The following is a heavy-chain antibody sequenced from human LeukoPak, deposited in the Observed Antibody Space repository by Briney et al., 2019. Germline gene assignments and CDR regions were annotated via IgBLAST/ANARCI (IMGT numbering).Heavy chain of an antibody. Sequence: SETLSLTCTVSGGSISSYYWSWIRQPAGKGLEWIGRIYTSGSTNYNPSLKSRVTMSVDTSKNQFSLKLSSVTAADTAVYYCAREDTMTVVPCWYFDLWGRGTLVTVSS. CDR3: AREDTMTVVPCWYFDL. D-gene: IGHD3-22*01. CDR1: GGSISSYY. CDR2: IYTSGST. V-gene: IGHV4-4*07. J-gene: IGHJ2*01.